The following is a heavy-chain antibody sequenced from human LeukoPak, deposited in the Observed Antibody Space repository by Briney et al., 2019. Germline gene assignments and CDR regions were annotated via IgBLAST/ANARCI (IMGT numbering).Heavy chain of an antibody. Sequence: GGSLRLSCAASGFTFSSSAMSWVRQAPGKGLEWVSAISGSGGSTYYADSVKGRFTISRDNSKNTLYLQMNSLRAEDTAVYYCAKAVGNPPYYFDNWGQGTLVTVSS. CDR2: ISGSGGST. CDR1: GFTFSSSA. V-gene: IGHV3-23*01. J-gene: IGHJ4*02. CDR3: AKAVGNPPYYFDN.